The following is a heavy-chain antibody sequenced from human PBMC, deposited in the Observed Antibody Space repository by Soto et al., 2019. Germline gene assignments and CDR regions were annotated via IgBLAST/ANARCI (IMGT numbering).Heavy chain of an antibody. V-gene: IGHV4-34*02. D-gene: IGHD1-7*01. CDR2: VDHRGST. J-gene: IGHJ6*02. CDR1: GESFSGYY. CDR3: ARYEYGNSLYGVDV. Sequence: QVHLQQRGAGLLKRSETLSLNCVVSGESFSGYYWSWIRQTPGMGLEWIGEVDHRGSTTYNPSLNKRASISIDSSKNLFSRELTSVTAADTALYFCARYEYGNSLYGVDVWGQGTRVTVSS.